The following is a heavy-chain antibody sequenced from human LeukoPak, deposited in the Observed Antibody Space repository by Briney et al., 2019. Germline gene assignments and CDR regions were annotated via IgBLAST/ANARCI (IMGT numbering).Heavy chain of an antibody. CDR3: ARDGNNYYGSGSYYKGSPDFDY. V-gene: IGHV1-18*01. CDR2: ISAYNGNT. Sequence: ASVKVSRKASGYTFTSYGISWVRQAPGQGLEWMGWISAYNGNTNYAQKLQGRVTMTTDTSTSTAYMELRSLRSDDTAVYYCARDGNNYYGSGSYYKGSPDFDYWGQGTLVTVSS. CDR1: GYTFTSYG. J-gene: IGHJ4*02. D-gene: IGHD3-10*01.